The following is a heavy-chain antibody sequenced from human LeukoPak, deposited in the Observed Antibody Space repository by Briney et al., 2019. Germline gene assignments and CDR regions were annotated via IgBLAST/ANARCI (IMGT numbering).Heavy chain of an antibody. V-gene: IGHV1-69*04. D-gene: IGHD6-13*01. CDR1: GGTFSSYA. CDR3: ARTFGIAAAGIGYGMDV. CDR2: FIPILGIA. J-gene: IGHJ6*02. Sequence: ASVKVSCKASGGTFSSYAISWVRQAPGQGLEWMGRFIPILGIANYAQKFQGRVTITADKSTSTAYMELSSLRSEDTAVYYCARTFGIAAAGIGYGMDVWGQGTTVTVSS.